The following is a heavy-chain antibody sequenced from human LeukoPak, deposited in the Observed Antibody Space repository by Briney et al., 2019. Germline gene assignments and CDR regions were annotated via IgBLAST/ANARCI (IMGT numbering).Heavy chain of an antibody. J-gene: IGHJ3*02. CDR2: IIPIFGTA. V-gene: IGHV1-69*13. CDR3: FLVGDGYNYDAFDI. CDR1: GGTFSSYA. Sequence: ASVKVSCKASGGTFSSYAISWVRQAPGQGLEWMGGIIPIFGTANYAQKFQGRVTITADESTSTAYMELGSLRSEDTAVYYCFLVGDGYNYDAFDIWGQGTMVTVSS. D-gene: IGHD5-24*01.